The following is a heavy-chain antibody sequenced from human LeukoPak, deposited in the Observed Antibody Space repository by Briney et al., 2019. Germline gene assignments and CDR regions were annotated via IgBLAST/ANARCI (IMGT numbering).Heavy chain of an antibody. Sequence: SETLSLTCTVSGGSISSDYWSWIRQPPGKGLEWIGYIYYSGSTNYNPSLKSRVTISVDTSKNQFSLKLSSVTAADTAVYYCARLFPDYDILTGFPLYYFDYWGQGTLVTVSS. J-gene: IGHJ4*02. CDR2: IYYSGST. CDR1: GGSISSDY. D-gene: IGHD3-9*01. CDR3: ARLFPDYDILTGFPLYYFDY. V-gene: IGHV4-59*08.